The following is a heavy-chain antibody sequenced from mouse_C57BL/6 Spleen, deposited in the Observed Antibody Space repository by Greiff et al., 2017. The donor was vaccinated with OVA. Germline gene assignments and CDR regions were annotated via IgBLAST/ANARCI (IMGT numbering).Heavy chain of an antibody. J-gene: IGHJ4*01. CDR1: GYSITSGYY. Sequence: VQLKESGPGLVKPSQSLSLTCSVTGYSITSGYYWNWIRQFPGNKLEWMGYISYDGSNNYNPSLKNRISITRDTSKNQFFLKLKSVTTEDTATYYCARGNDYDPYYAMDYWGQGTSVTVSS. CDR3: ARGNDYDPYYAMDY. V-gene: IGHV3-6*01. D-gene: IGHD2-4*01. CDR2: ISYDGSN.